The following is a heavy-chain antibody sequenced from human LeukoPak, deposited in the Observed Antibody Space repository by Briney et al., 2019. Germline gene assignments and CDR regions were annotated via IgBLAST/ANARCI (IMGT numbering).Heavy chain of an antibody. Sequence: NPSETLSLTCTVSGGSISSGDYYWSWIRQHPGKGLEWIGYIYYSGSTYYNPSLKSRVTISVDTSKNQFSLKLSSVTAADTAVYYCARAPLDPYCGGDCPTGAAFDIWGQGTMVTVSS. CDR2: IYYSGST. D-gene: IGHD2-21*02. V-gene: IGHV4-31*03. J-gene: IGHJ3*02. CDR3: ARAPLDPYCGGDCPTGAAFDI. CDR1: GGSISSGDYY.